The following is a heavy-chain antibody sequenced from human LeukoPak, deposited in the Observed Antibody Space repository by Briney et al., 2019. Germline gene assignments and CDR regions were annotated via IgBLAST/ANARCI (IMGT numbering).Heavy chain of an antibody. D-gene: IGHD2-15*01. V-gene: IGHV4-59*01. CDR2: IYYSGST. J-gene: IGHJ4*02. Sequence: SETLSLTCTVSGGSISSYYWSWIRQPPGKGLEWIGYIYYSGSTNYNPSVKSRVTISVDTSKNQFSLKLSSVTAADTAVYYCARVTPVVTVVDYWGQGTLVTVSS. CDR1: GGSISSYY. CDR3: ARVTPVVTVVDY.